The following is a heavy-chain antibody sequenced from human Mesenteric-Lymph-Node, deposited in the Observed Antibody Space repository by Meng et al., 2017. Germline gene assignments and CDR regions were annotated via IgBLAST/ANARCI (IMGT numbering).Heavy chain of an antibody. Sequence: GESLKISCTASGFTFGDYAMSWFRQAPGQGLEWVGFIRSKAYGGTTEYAASVKGRFTISRDDYKSIAYLQMHSLKTEDTAVYYCTRDVSLRYGSGSYYFYWGQGTLVTVSS. CDR2: IRSKAYGGTT. CDR1: GFTFGDYA. V-gene: IGHV3-49*03. CDR3: TRDVSLRYGSGSYYFY. D-gene: IGHD3-10*01. J-gene: IGHJ4*02.